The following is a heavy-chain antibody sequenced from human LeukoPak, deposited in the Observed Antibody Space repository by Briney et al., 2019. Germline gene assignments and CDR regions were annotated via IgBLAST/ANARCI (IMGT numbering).Heavy chain of an antibody. CDR2: MNPNSGNT. V-gene: IGHV1-8*01. CDR1: GYTFTSHD. J-gene: IGHJ6*03. Sequence: ASVKVSCKASGYTFTSHDINWVRQATGQGLEWMGWMNPNSGNTGYAQKFQGRVTMTRNTSISTAYMELSSLRSEDTAVYYCARAYDSSGYFGGYYYYYMDVWGKGTTVTISS. D-gene: IGHD3-22*01. CDR3: ARAYDSSGYFGGYYYYYMDV.